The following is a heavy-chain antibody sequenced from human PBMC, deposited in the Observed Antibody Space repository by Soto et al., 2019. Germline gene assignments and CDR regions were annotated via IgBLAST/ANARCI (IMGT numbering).Heavy chain of an antibody. CDR3: AKTANGWFSAFDI. CDR2: ISGSGGTT. V-gene: IGHV3-23*01. J-gene: IGHJ3*02. Sequence: EVQLLESGGGLVQPGGSLRLSCAASGFTFSSYAMSWVRQAPGKGLEWVSVISGSGGTTYYAASVKGRFTFSRDNSKNTLYLQMNSLRAEDTAVYYCAKTANGWFSAFDIWGQGTMVTVSS. CDR1: GFTFSSYA. D-gene: IGHD6-19*01.